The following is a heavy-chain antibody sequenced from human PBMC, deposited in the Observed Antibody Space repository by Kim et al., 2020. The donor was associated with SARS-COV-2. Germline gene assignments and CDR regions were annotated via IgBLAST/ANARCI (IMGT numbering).Heavy chain of an antibody. CDR3: ARDTLARGEMGVFDL. CDR1: GFSFTIYA. CDR2: INPGGSEK. D-gene: IGHD1-26*01. Sequence: GGSLRLSCAASGFSFTIYAMTWVRQAPGKGLEWVANINPGGSEKYSVDSVKGRFTVSRDNTKNSLYLQMDSLRAEDTAVYFCARDTLARGEMGVFDLWGQGTMVTVSS. J-gene: IGHJ3*01. V-gene: IGHV3-7*05.